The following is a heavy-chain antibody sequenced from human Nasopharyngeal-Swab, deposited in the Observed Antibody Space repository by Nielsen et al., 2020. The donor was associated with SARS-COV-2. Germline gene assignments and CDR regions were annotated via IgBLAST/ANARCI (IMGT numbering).Heavy chain of an antibody. V-gene: IGHV3-30*18. D-gene: IGHD2-2*01. J-gene: IGHJ4*02. CDR2: ISYDGSNK. CDR3: AKGEYCSSTSCYPVSYFDY. CDR1: GFTFSSYG. Sequence: GESLKISYAASGFTFSSYGMHWVRQAPGKGLEWVAVISYDGSNKYYADSVKGRFTISRDNSKNTLYLQMNSLRAEDTAVYYCAKGEYCSSTSCYPVSYFDYWGQGTLVTVSS.